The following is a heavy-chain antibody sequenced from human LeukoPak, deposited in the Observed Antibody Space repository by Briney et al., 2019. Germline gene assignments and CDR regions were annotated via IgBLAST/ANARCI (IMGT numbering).Heavy chain of an antibody. CDR2: ISPYNGNT. D-gene: IGHD2-15*01. CDR1: GYAFTNFG. CDR3: ARGGVGHCSGGSCPTNWFDP. V-gene: IGHV1-18*01. Sequence: AAVKVSCKASGYAFTNFGISWVRQAPGQGLKWMGWISPYNGNTDYPQKVRGRVTMTTDTSTSTAYMELRSLRSDDTAVYYCARGGVGHCSGGSCPTNWFDPWGQGTLVTVSS. J-gene: IGHJ5*02.